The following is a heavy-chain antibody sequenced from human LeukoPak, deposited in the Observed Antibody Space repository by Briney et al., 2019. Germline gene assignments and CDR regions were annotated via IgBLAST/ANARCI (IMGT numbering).Heavy chain of an antibody. J-gene: IGHJ4*02. CDR3: ARGPPSFYCSGGSCYSGRGYFDY. V-gene: IGHV4-34*01. CDR2: INHSGST. D-gene: IGHD2-15*01. Sequence: PSETLSLTCAVYGGSFSGYYWSWIRQPPGKGLEWIGEINHSGSTNYNLSLKSRVTISVDTSKNQFSLKLSSVAAADTAVYYCARGPPSFYCSGGSCYSGRGYFDYWGQGTLVTVSS. CDR1: GGSFSGYY.